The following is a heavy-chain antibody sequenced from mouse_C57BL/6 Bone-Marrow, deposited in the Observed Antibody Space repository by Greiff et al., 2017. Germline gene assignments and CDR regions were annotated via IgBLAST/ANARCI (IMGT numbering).Heavy chain of an antibody. CDR3: AKWENYGYDQAWFAY. CDR1: GYTFTSYW. D-gene: IGHD2-2*01. CDR2: IDPSDSYT. Sequence: QVQLQQPGAELVMPGASVKLSCKASGYTFTSYWMHWVKQRPGQGLEWIGEIDPSDSYTNYNQKFKGKSTLTVDKSSSTAYMHLSSLTSEDSAVYYCAKWENYGYDQAWFAYWGQGTLVTVSA. J-gene: IGHJ3*01. V-gene: IGHV1-69*01.